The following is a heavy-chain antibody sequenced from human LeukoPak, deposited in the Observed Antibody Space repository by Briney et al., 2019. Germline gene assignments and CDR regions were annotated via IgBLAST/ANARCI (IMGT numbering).Heavy chain of an antibody. D-gene: IGHD4-17*01. CDR3: ATGITKRGDYVYYFDY. V-gene: IGHV1-24*01. CDR1: GYTLTELS. Sequence: GASVKVSCKVSGYTLTELSMHWVRQAPGKGLEWMGGFDPEDGETIYAQKFQGRVTMTEDTSTDTAYMELSSLRSEDTAVYYCATGITKRGDYVYYFDYRGQGTLVTVSS. J-gene: IGHJ4*02. CDR2: FDPEDGET.